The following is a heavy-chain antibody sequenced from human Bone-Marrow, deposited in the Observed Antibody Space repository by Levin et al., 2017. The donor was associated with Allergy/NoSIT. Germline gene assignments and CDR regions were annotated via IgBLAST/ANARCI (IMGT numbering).Heavy chain of an antibody. CDR1: GFTFNTYA. CDR2: INDNGGAT. D-gene: IGHD3-10*01. Sequence: PGGSLRLSCAASGFTFNTYAMSWVRQAPGKGLEWVSGINDNGGATFYADSVKGRFIISRDNSANTVSLNMNSLRAEDTAIYYCAKDYPTSHDYGSGTMFDYWGPGALVTVSS. J-gene: IGHJ4*02. CDR3: AKDYPTSHDYGSGTMFDY. V-gene: IGHV3-23*01.